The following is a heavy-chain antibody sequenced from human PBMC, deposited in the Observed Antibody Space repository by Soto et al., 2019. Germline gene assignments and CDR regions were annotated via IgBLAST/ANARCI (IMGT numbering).Heavy chain of an antibody. D-gene: IGHD3-10*01. CDR1: GGSISSGNYC. J-gene: IGHJ4*02. Sequence: SETLSLTCTVSGGSISSGNYCWSWIRQPPGKGLEWIGYIYYSGSTYYNPSLKSRVTISVDASKNQFSLKLSSVTAADTAVYYCARSHGSGSYYNDYWGQGILVTGSS. V-gene: IGHV4-30-4*01. CDR2: IYYSGST. CDR3: ARSHGSGSYYNDY.